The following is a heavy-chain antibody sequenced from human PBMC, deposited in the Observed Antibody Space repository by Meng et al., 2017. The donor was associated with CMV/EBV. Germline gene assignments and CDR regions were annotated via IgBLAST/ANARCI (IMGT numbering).Heavy chain of an antibody. J-gene: IGHJ4*02. CDR2: IKQDGSEK. Sequence: AESLPLSRDASGFTFSRYGMLWVRPAPGKGLEWVANIKQDGSEKYYVDSVKGRFTISRDNAKNSLYLQMNSLRAEDTAVYYCARVVSGSLDYWGQGTLVTVSS. D-gene: IGHD1-26*01. V-gene: IGHV3-7*01. CDR3: ARVVSGSLDY. CDR1: GFTFSRYG.